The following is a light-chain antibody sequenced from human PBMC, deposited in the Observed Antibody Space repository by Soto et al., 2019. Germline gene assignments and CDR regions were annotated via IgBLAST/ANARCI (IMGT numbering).Light chain of an antibody. J-gene: IGKJ3*01. CDR1: QSVNYY. CDR3: QQSYSAPFT. V-gene: IGKV1-39*01. Sequence: DIQMTQSPSSLSAFVGDRVTITCRASQSVNYYLNWYQQRPGKAPQLLIYGASSLQAGVPPRFSGSGSGTVFTLTISSLQREDFATYFCQQSYSAPFTFGPGTKVDLK. CDR2: GAS.